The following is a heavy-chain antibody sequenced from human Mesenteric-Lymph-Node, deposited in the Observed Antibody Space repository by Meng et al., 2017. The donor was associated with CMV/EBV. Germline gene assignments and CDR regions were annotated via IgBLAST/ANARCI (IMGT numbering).Heavy chain of an antibody. CDR2: ITSSSTFM. CDR1: GFAFNTYT. D-gene: IGHD4-17*01. V-gene: IGHV3-21*01. Sequence: GESLKISCVVSGFAFNTYTMNWVRQAPGKGLEWVSSITSSSTFMYYADSVRGRFTISRDNAKNSLYLEMSSLRAEDTAVYYCARFATTALTTWGQGALVTVSS. J-gene: IGHJ4*02. CDR3: ARFATTALTT.